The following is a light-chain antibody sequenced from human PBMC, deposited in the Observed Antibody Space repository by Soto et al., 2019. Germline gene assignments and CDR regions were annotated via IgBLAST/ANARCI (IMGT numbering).Light chain of an antibody. CDR1: QSVSSNY. Sequence: EIVLTQSPGTLSLSPGERATLSCRASQSVSSNYLAWYQQKPGQAPRLLIYGASSRASGVPDRFSGSGSGTDFTLTISRLEPEDFAVYYCQQYGSSPPLTFGQGTKVEI. J-gene: IGKJ1*01. V-gene: IGKV3-20*01. CDR2: GAS. CDR3: QQYGSSPPLT.